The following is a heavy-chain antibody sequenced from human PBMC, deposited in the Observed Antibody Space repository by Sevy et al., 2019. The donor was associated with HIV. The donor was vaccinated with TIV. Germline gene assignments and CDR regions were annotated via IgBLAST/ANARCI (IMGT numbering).Heavy chain of an antibody. CDR1: TCTLSSDA. Sequence: GGSLRLSCAASTCTLSSDAMKWVRQAPGKGLEWVSGITGSGDNTYYEDSVKGRFTISRDNSKNTLYLQMNSLRAEDTAVYYCAKKPDYYYDSSGYYDYFDYWGQGTLVTVSS. J-gene: IGHJ4*02. CDR3: AKKPDYYYDSSGYYDYFDY. CDR2: ITGSGDNT. D-gene: IGHD3-22*01. V-gene: IGHV3-23*01.